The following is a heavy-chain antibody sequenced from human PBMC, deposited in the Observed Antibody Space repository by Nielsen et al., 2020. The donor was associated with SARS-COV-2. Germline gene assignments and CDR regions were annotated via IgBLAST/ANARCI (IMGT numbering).Heavy chain of an antibody. Sequence: SVKVSCKASGGTFNTYAINWVRQAPGQGLEWMGRINPILGIADYAQELQGRVTVAADKSTSTAYMELSSLRPDDTAVYYCARGLSVMDVWGQGTTVTVSS. CDR3: ARGLSVMDV. CDR1: GGTFNTYA. J-gene: IGHJ6*02. CDR2: INPILGIA. V-gene: IGHV1-69*04.